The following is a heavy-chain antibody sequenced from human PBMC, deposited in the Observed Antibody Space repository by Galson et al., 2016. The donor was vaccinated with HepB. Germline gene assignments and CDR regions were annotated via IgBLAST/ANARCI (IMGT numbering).Heavy chain of an antibody. CDR2: IFFDGSKR. CDR1: GITFSSYG. Sequence: SLRLSCAASGITFSSYGMHWVRQAPGKGLEWVAVIFFDGSKRYYADPVKGRFTISRDNSENTLYLQMNSLRAEDTAVYYCARDPYSGSYWDYDYYGMDVWGQGTTVTVSS. J-gene: IGHJ6*02. D-gene: IGHD1-26*01. V-gene: IGHV3-33*01. CDR3: ARDPYSGSYWDYDYYGMDV.